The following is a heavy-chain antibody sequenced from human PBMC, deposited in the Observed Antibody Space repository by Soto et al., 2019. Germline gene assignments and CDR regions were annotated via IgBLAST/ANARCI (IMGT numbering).Heavy chain of an antibody. D-gene: IGHD4-17*01. J-gene: IGHJ6*02. CDR2: IYYSGST. CDR3: ARDADYGGSRGGMDV. V-gene: IGHV4-31*03. Sequence: QVRLEESGPGLVKPSETLSLICSVSGGSVNNANYFWNWIRHHPENGLEWIGYIYYSGSTRYNPYFKTRATLSIDTSKNQLSLRLNSVTVADTAVYFCARDADYGGSRGGMDVWGRGTTVTVSS. CDR1: GGSVNNANYF.